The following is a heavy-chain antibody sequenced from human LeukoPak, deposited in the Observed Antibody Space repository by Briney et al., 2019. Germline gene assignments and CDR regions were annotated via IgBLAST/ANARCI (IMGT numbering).Heavy chain of an antibody. CDR1: GFNFSGSA. CDR2: IRSKPISYAT. D-gene: IGHD4-23*01. V-gene: IGHV3-73*01. CDR3: TRYVGSSPGEGHDFDY. Sequence: GGSLKLSCAASGFNFSGSAMHWVRQASGKGLEWVGRIRSKPISYATAYAASVKGRFTISRDDSKNTAYLQMNSLKTEDTAVYYCTRYVGSSPGEGHDFDYWGQGTLVTVSS. J-gene: IGHJ4*02.